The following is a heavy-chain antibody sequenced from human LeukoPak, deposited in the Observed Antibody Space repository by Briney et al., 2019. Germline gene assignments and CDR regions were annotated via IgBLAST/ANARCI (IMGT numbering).Heavy chain of an antibody. D-gene: IGHD3-10*01. V-gene: IGHV3-30*02. Sequence: GGSLRLSCAASGFSFSTSGMHWVRQAPGKGLEWVAFIQYDESYKYYVDSVKGRFTISRDNSKNTLYLQMNSLRAEDTAVYYCARDGSGRVPEMSAPDYWGQGTLVTVSS. CDR1: GFSFSTSG. J-gene: IGHJ4*02. CDR2: IQYDESYK. CDR3: ARDGSGRVPEMSAPDY.